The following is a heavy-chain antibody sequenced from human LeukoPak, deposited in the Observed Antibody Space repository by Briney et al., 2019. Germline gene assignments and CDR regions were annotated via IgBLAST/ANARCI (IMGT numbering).Heavy chain of an antibody. D-gene: IGHD5-24*01. J-gene: IGHJ3*02. Sequence: GGSLRLSCAASGFTFSSHWMTWIRQAPGKGLEWVASIKKDVNENYYVDSVKGRFTISRDNAKNSLYLQMNSLRAEDTAVYYCAREPDGAFDIWGQGTMVTVSS. CDR1: GFTFSSHW. V-gene: IGHV3-7*01. CDR3: AREPDGAFDI. CDR2: IKKDVNEN.